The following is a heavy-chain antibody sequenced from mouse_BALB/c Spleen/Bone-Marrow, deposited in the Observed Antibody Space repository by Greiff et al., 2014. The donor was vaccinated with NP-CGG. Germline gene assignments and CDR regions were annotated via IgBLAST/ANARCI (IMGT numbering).Heavy chain of an antibody. CDR3: ARGERLTGYYFND. D-gene: IGHD4-1*01. CDR1: GYAFSSYW. J-gene: IGHJ2*01. V-gene: IGHV1-80*01. Sequence: QVQLQQSGAELVRPGSSVKISCKASGYAFSSYWMNWVKQRPGQGLEWIGQIYPGDGDTNYNGNFKDKATLTTDKSSTTAYMQLSSLTSEDSAVYFCARGERLTGYYFNDWRQGTTLTVST. CDR2: IYPGDGDT.